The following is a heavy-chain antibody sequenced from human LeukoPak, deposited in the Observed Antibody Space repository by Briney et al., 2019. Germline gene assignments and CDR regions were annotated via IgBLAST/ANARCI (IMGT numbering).Heavy chain of an antibody. Sequence: PSETLSLTCTVSGGSISSSSYYWGWIRQPPGKGLEWIGSIYYSGSTYYNPSLKSRVTISVDTSKNQFSLKLSSVTAADTAVYYCARHGSRNYDISTGYSDPWGQGTLVTVSS. V-gene: IGHV4-39*01. CDR3: ARHGSRNYDISTGYSDP. CDR2: IYYSGST. D-gene: IGHD3-9*01. J-gene: IGHJ5*02. CDR1: GGSISSSSYY.